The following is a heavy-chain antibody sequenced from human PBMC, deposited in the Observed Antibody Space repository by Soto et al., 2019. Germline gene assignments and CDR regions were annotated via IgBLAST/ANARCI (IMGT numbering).Heavy chain of an antibody. Sequence: QVQLQQWGAGLLKPSETLSLTCAVYGGSFSGYYWSWIRQPPGKGLEWIGEINHSGSTNYNPSLKSRVTISVDTSKNQFSLKVRSVTAADTAVYYCARGPHSPLYYYYYYGMDVWGQGTTVTVCS. D-gene: IGHD2-15*01. CDR1: GGSFSGYY. J-gene: IGHJ6*02. CDR3: ARGPHSPLYYYYYYGMDV. V-gene: IGHV4-34*01. CDR2: INHSGST.